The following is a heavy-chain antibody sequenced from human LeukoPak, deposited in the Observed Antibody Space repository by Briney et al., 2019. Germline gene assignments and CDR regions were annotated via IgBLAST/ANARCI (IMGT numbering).Heavy chain of an antibody. CDR3: ATFNCNYEGVSYYFDY. J-gene: IGHJ4*02. Sequence: GASVKVSCKASGYTFTGYYMHWVRQAPGQGLEWMGWINPNSGGTNYAQKLQGRVTMTRDTSISTAYMELSRLRSDDTAVYYCATFNCNYEGVSYYFDYWGQGTLVTVSS. CDR2: INPNSGGT. V-gene: IGHV1-2*02. CDR1: GYTFTGYY. D-gene: IGHD1-7*01.